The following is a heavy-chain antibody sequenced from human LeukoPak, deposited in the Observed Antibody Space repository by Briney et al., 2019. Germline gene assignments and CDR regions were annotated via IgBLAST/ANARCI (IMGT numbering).Heavy chain of an antibody. CDR3: AKDPRELPLFDY. CDR1: GITLSNYG. V-gene: IGHV3-23*01. D-gene: IGHD1-26*01. J-gene: IGHJ4*02. Sequence: QPGGSLRLSCAVSGITLSNYGMSWVRQAPGKGLEWVAGISGSGGGTNYADSVKGRFTISRDNSKNTLYLQMNSLRAEDTAVYYCAKDPRELPLFDYWGQGTLVTVSS. CDR2: ISGSGGGT.